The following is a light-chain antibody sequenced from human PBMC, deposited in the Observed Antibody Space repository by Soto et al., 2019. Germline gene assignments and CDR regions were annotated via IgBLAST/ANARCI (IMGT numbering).Light chain of an antibody. J-gene: IGLJ3*02. CDR2: GNR. V-gene: IGLV1-40*01. Sequence: QSVLTQPLSVSGAPGQRVTLSCTGNTSNLGAGYDVHWYQQLPGAAPKLVIFGNRNRPSGVPERFSGSKSGTSASLAITGLQAEDEADYYCQAYDYSLTASVFGGGTKLTVL. CDR1: TSNLGAGYD. CDR3: QAYDYSLTASV.